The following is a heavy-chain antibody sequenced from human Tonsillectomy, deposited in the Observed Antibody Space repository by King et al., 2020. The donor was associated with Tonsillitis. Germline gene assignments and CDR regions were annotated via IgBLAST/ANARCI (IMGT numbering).Heavy chain of an antibody. D-gene: IGHD5-18*01. CDR1: GFTFSSYS. V-gene: IGHV3-21*01. CDR2: MSSSSSSI. CDR3: ARERGYSYGYADF. Sequence: EVQLVESGGGLVKPGGSLRLSCAASGFTFSSYSMNWVRQAPGKGLEWVSSMSSSSSSIYYADSVKGRFTISRDNAKNSLYLQMNSLRAEDTAVYYCARERGYSYGYADFWGQGTLVTVSS. J-gene: IGHJ4*02.